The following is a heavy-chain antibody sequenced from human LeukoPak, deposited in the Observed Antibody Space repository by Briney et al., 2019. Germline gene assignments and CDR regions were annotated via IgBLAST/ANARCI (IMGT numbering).Heavy chain of an antibody. Sequence: SETLSLTCTVSGGSISSYYWSWIRQPPGKGLEWIGYIYYSGSTNYNPSLKSRVTIPVDTSKNQFSLKLSSVTAADTAVYYCAREKDGSCYDYWGQGTLVTVSS. D-gene: IGHD2-15*01. CDR3: AREKDGSCYDY. V-gene: IGHV4-59*01. CDR1: GGSISSYY. CDR2: IYYSGST. J-gene: IGHJ4*02.